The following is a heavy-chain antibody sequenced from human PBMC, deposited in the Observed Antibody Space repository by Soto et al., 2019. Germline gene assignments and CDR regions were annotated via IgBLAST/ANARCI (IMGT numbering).Heavy chain of an antibody. D-gene: IGHD3-22*01. Sequence: PRGTLCLTCPVSGDSIISYCWHGSLQSPGKGLEWIGYTYYSGSTDHNPSLKRRGTISVDTSKNQFSLKLSSSSAADTAVYFCSRRFGYCDAENPDLHDCRGQG. CDR1: GDSIISYC. J-gene: IGHJ5*01. V-gene: IGHV4-59*08. CDR3: SRRFGYCDAENPDLHDC. CDR2: TYYSGST.